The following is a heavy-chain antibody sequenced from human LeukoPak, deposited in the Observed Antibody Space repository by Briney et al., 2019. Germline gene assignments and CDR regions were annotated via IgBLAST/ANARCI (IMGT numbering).Heavy chain of an antibody. J-gene: IGHJ4*02. CDR3: SKDINSHCRGDCSDY. D-gene: IGHD2-15*01. Sequence: EGSLRLSCAASGFTFSKHGMHWVRQAPGKGLEWVAFIRNDGSNSYYVDSVKGRFTISRDNSKNTVDLQMNSLRAEDTAIYYCSKDINSHCRGDCSDYWGQGTLVIVSS. CDR2: IRNDGSNS. V-gene: IGHV3-30*02. CDR1: GFTFSKHG.